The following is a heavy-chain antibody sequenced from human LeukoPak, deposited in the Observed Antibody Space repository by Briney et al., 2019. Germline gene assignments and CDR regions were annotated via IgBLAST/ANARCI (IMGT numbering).Heavy chain of an antibody. CDR1: GGSISDYY. Sequence: PSETLSLTCTVSGGSISDYYWSWVRQAPGKGLEWVSAISDSGSSTYYADSVKGRFTISRDNSKNTLYLQMNSLRDEDTAVYYCAKDPVATIWGRHYFDYWGQGTLVTVSS. D-gene: IGHD5-12*01. J-gene: IGHJ4*02. CDR2: ISDSGSST. CDR3: AKDPVATIWGRHYFDY. V-gene: IGHV3-23*01.